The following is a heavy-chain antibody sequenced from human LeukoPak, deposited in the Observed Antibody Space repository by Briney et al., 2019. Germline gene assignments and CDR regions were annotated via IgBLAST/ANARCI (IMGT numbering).Heavy chain of an antibody. V-gene: IGHV3-7*03. CDR1: GFTFSSYW. Sequence: QPGGSLRLSCAASGFTFSSYWMNWARQALGKGLEWVASINHNGNGNYYVDSVKGRFTISRDNAKNSLYLQMSNLRAEDTAVYFCARGGGLDVWGQGATVTVSS. J-gene: IGHJ6*02. D-gene: IGHD3-16*01. CDR3: ARGGGLDV. CDR2: INHNGNGN.